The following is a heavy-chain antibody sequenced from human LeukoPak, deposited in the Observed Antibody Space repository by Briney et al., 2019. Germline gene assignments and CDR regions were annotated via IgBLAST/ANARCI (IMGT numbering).Heavy chain of an antibody. Sequence: SETLSLTCTVSGVSVSSYYWSWIRQPPGKGLEWIGYIYYSGSTNYNPSLKSRVTISVDTSKSQFSLKLSSVTAADTAVYYCARVRYSSRFDYWGQGTLVTVSS. D-gene: IGHD6-13*01. V-gene: IGHV4-59*02. J-gene: IGHJ4*02. CDR1: GVSVSSYY. CDR3: ARVRYSSRFDY. CDR2: IYYSGST.